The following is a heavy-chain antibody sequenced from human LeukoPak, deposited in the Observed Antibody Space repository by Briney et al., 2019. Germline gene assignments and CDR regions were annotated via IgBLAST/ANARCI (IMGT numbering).Heavy chain of an antibody. CDR3: ARKVVGATTDY. CDR1: GFPLSTYS. D-gene: IGHD1-26*01. V-gene: IGHV3-21*01. J-gene: IGHJ4*02. Sequence: GGSLRLSCAASGFPLSTYSMNWVRQAPGKGLEWVSTISPGSYSIYYADSVKGRFTISRDNAKNSLYLQMNGLRVEDTAMYYCARKVVGATTDYWGQGTLVTVSS. CDR2: ISPGSYSI.